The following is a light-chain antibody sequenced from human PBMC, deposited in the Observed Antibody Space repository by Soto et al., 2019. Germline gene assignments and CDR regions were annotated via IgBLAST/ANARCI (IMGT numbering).Light chain of an antibody. V-gene: IGKV3-11*01. J-gene: IGKJ4*01. CDR2: DAS. CDR1: QSVTSF. CDR3: QQRINWPLT. Sequence: EIVLTQSPATLSLSPGERATLSCRASQSVTSFLAWYQQKPGQARRLLIYDASNRATGIPARFSGRGSGTDFTLTISSLEPEDFAVYYCQQRINWPLTFGGGTKVEIK.